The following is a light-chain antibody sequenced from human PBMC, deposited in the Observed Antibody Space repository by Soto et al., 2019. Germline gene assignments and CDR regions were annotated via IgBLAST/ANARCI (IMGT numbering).Light chain of an antibody. CDR1: QSVKSNY. V-gene: IGKV3-20*01. CDR2: GVF. CDR3: QHYDGSPRT. J-gene: IGKJ2*01. Sequence: ETVLTQSPGSVSLSPGERATLSCRTSQSVKSNYLAWYQQKPGQAPRLLIYGVFNRATGITDRFSGSGSGTDFTLTISGLEPEDFSVYYCQHYDGSPRTFGQGTKLEIK.